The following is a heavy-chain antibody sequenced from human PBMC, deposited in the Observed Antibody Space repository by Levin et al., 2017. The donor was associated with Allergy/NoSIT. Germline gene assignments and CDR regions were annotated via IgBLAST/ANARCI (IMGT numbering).Heavy chain of an antibody. CDR2: ISYDGSNK. J-gene: IGHJ4*02. Sequence: PGGSLRLSCAASGFTFSSYAMHWVRQAPGKGLEWVAVISYDGSNKYYADSVKGRFTISGDNSKNTLYLQMNSLRAEDTAVYYCARDAPDIVVVPAESGVWFYFDYWGQGTLVTVSS. D-gene: IGHD2-2*01. CDR3: ARDAPDIVVVPAESGVWFYFDY. V-gene: IGHV3-30-3*01. CDR1: GFTFSSYA.